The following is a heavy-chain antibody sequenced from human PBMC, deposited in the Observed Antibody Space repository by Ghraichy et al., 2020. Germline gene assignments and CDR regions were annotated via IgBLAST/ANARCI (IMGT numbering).Heavy chain of an antibody. J-gene: IGHJ6*03. CDR1: GFTFSSYG. CDR3: ARDVGIAAADIYYYYYMDV. V-gene: IGHV3-33*01. D-gene: IGHD6-13*01. Sequence: VGSLRLSCAASGFTFSSYGMHWVRQAPGKGLEWVAVIWYDGSNKYYADSVKGRFTISRDNSKNTLYLQMNSLRAEDTAVYYCARDVGIAAADIYYYYYMDVWGKGTTVTVSS. CDR2: IWYDGSNK.